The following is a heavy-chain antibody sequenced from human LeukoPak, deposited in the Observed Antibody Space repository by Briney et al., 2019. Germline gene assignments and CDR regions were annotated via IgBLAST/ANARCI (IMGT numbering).Heavy chain of an antibody. CDR3: ARGLAYCSSTSCPLHSGMDV. CDR1: GYTFTSYG. V-gene: IGHV1-18*01. J-gene: IGHJ6*02. CDR2: ISAYNGNT. D-gene: IGHD2-2*01. Sequence: ASVKVSCKASGYTFTSYGISWVRQAPGQGLEWMGWISAYNGNTNYAQKLQGRVTMTTDTSTSTAYMELRSLRSDDTAVYYCARGLAYCSSTSCPLHSGMDVWGQGTTVTVSS.